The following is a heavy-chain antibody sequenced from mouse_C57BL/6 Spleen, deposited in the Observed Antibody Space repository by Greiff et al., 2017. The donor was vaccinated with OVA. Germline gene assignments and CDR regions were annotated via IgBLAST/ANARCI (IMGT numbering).Heavy chain of an antibody. D-gene: IGHD1-1*01. J-gene: IGHJ1*03. Sequence: QVQLQQSGAELVKPGASVKISCKASGYAFSSYWMNWVKQRPGKGLEWIGQIYPGDGDTNYNGKFKGKATLTADKSSSTAYMQLSSLTSEDSAVYFCARSSGYGSSPWYFDVWGTGTTVTVSS. CDR2: IYPGDGDT. CDR1: GYAFSSYW. V-gene: IGHV1-80*01. CDR3: ARSSGYGSSPWYFDV.